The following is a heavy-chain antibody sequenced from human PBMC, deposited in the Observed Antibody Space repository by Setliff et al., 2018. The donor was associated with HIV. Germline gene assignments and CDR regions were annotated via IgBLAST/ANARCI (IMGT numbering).Heavy chain of an antibody. J-gene: IGHJ4*02. V-gene: IGHV3-21*01. CDR1: GFSFGSYT. CDR3: ARDLGFGYYYRSGSVYFDY. D-gene: IGHD3-10*01. CDR2: IDRGHNYM. Sequence: GGSMRLSCAASGFSFGSYTMNWVRQTPGKGLEWVSSIDRGHNYMYYADSVKGRFTISRDNAKNSLYLEMNSLRADDTAGYYCARDLGFGYYYRSGSVYFDYWGQGTLVTVSS.